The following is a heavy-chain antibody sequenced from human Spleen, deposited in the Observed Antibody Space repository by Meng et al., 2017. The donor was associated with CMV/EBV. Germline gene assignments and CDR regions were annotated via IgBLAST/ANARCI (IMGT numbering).Heavy chain of an antibody. CDR2: IYDDGSP. V-gene: IGHV3-66*02. Sequence: GGSLRLSCAASGFTVSRYYMSWVRQAPGKGLEWVSVIYDDGSPYYADSVKGRFTISRDNSKNTLYLQMNSLRAEDTAVYYCAKGGGPVKDQQLAVGRPTAMDVWGQGTTVTVSS. CDR1: GFTVSRYY. D-gene: IGHD6-13*01. J-gene: IGHJ6*02. CDR3: AKGGGPVKDQQLAVGRPTAMDV.